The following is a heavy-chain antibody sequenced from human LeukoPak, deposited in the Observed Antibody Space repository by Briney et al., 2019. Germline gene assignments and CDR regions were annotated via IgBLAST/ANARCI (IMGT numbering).Heavy chain of an antibody. CDR1: GYIFTSYW. D-gene: IGHD5-12*01. V-gene: IGHV5-10-1*01. CDR3: ASGYSGYDTPYFDY. CDR2: IDPSDSYT. Sequence: GESLRISCKGSGYIFTSYWISWVRQMPGKGLEWMGRIDPSDSYTNYSPSFQGHVTISADKSISTAYLQWSSLKASDTAMYYCASGYSGYDTPYFDYWGQGTLVTVSS. J-gene: IGHJ4*02.